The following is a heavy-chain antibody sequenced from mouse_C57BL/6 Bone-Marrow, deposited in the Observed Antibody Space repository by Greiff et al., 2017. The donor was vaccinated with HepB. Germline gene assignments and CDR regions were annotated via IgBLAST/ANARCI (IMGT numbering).Heavy chain of an antibody. CDR2: IDPSDSYT. J-gene: IGHJ2*01. CDR1: GYTFTSYW. V-gene: IGHV1-69*01. Sequence: QVQLQQSGAELVMPGASVKLSCKASGYTFTSYWMHWVKQRPGQGLEWIGEIDPSDSYTNYNQKFKGKSTLTVDKSSSTAYMQLSSLTSEDSAVYYGARDAYGSSYGYWGQGTTLTVSS. D-gene: IGHD1-1*01. CDR3: ARDAYGSSYGY.